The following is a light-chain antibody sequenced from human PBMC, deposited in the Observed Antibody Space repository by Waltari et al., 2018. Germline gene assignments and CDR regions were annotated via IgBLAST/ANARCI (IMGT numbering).Light chain of an antibody. CDR3: HQNGSSPLT. V-gene: IGKV3-20*01. CDR1: QSFSSTY. Sequence: EIVFTPSPDTLSLSPGELPTLSCRASQSFSSTYLAWYQPHPAQAPRLLISVASSRATGIADRFSGRGSGTDFTLTISRLEPEDFAVYYWHQNGSSPLTFGGGTKVEIK. CDR2: VAS. J-gene: IGKJ4*01.